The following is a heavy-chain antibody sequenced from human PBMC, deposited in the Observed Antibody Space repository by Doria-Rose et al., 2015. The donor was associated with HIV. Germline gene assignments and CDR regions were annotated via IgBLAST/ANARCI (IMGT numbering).Heavy chain of an antibody. V-gene: IGHV2-26*01. D-gene: IGHD6-13*01. Sequence: QITLKESGPVLVKPTETLTPTCTVSGVSLSSPGMGVSWIRQPPGKALEWLANIFSDDDRSYKTSLKSRLTISSGTSKGQVVLTMTDMDPVDTATYYCARIKSSRWYHKYYFDFWGQGPLVIVSA. CDR3: ARIKSSRWYHKYYFDF. CDR1: GVSLSSPGMG. CDR2: IFSDDDR. J-gene: IGHJ4*02.